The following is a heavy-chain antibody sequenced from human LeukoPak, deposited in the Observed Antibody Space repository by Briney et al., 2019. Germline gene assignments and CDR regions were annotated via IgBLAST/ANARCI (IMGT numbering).Heavy chain of an antibody. CDR1: GYTFIDNY. Sequence: SVKVSCKASGYTFIDNYIHWVRQAPGQGLEWMGGINPIFHTPTYAKKFQGRLTITKDESMSTASMDLSSLISDDTAVYYCARGRTTGEFDYWGQGTLVTVSS. CDR3: ARGRTTGEFDY. CDR2: INPIFHTP. J-gene: IGHJ4*02. D-gene: IGHD4-11*01. V-gene: IGHV1-69*05.